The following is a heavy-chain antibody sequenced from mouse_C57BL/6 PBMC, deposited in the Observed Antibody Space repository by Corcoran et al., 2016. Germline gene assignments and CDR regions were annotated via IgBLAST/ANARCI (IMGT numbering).Heavy chain of an antibody. Sequence: QVQLQQPGAELVKPGASVKMSCKASGYTFTSYWITWVKQRPGQGLEWIGDIYPGSGSTNYNEKFKSKATLTVDTSSSTAYMQLSSLTSEDSAVYYCATYDYVWWYFDVWGTGTTVTVSS. CDR2: IYPGSGST. CDR3: ATYDYVWWYFDV. CDR1: GYTFTSYW. V-gene: IGHV1-55*01. J-gene: IGHJ1*03. D-gene: IGHD2-4*01.